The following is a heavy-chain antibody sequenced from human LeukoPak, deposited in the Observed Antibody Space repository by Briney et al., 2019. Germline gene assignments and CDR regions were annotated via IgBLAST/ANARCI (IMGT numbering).Heavy chain of an antibody. CDR3: AGGVVVTASSRFDP. CDR2: ISSSGSTI. Sequence: PGGSLRLSCAASGFTFSSYEMNWVRQAPGKGLEWVSYISSSGSTIYYADSVKGRFTISRDNAKNSLYLQMNSLRAEDTAVYYCAGGVVVTASSRFDPWGQGTLVTVSS. CDR1: GFTFSSYE. V-gene: IGHV3-48*03. J-gene: IGHJ5*02. D-gene: IGHD2-21*02.